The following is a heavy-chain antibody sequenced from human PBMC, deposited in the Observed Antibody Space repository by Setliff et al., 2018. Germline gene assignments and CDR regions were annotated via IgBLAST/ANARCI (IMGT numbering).Heavy chain of an antibody. D-gene: IGHD2-2*01. CDR2: ISPYTGNT. Sequence: GASVKVSCKASGYTFTDYGISWVRQAPGQGLEWMGWISPYTGNTFYAPQFQGRVIMTTDTSAKTAYMDLWSLRSDDTAVYYCERLVRYCSTTSCQRTSGDDFWGLGTLVTVSS. CDR1: GYTFTDYG. V-gene: IGHV1-18*01. J-gene: IGHJ4*02. CDR3: ERLVRYCSTTSCQRTSGDDF.